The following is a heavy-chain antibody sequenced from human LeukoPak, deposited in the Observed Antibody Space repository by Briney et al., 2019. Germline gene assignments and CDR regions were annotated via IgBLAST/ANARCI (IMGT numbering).Heavy chain of an antibody. CDR3: ARGRYSSSWFGSKTGGFANFDY. Sequence: SETLSLTCTVSGGSISSGTYYWSWIRQPAGKGLEWIGRIYTSGSTNYNPSLKSRVTISVDTSKNQFSLKLSSVTAADTAVYYCARGRYSSSWFGSKTGGFANFDYWGQGTLVTVSS. D-gene: IGHD6-13*01. CDR1: GGSISSGTYY. CDR2: IYTSGST. V-gene: IGHV4-61*02. J-gene: IGHJ4*02.